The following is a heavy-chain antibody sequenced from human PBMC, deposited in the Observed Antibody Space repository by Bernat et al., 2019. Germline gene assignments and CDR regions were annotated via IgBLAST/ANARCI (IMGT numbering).Heavy chain of an antibody. CDR3: ARDLTEMTTMKEFYY. J-gene: IGHJ4*02. CDR1: GFTFSDYY. CDR2: ISSSSSYT. V-gene: IGHV3-11*06. D-gene: IGHD5-24*01. Sequence: QVQLVESGGGLVKPGGSLRLSCAASGFTFSDYYMSWIRQAPGKGLEWVSYISSSSSYTNYADSVKGRFTISRDNAKNSLYLQMNSLRAEDTAVYYCARDLTEMTTMKEFYYWGQGILVTVSS.